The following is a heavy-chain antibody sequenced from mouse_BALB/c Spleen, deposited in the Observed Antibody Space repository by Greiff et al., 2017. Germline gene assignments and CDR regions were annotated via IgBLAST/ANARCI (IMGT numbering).Heavy chain of an antibody. CDR3: GRGGNYYGSSYEAWFAY. J-gene: IGHJ3*01. CDR2: INPYNGDT. Sequence: VQLQQSGPELVKPGASVKISCKASGYSFTGYFMNWVKQSHGKSLEWIGRINPYNGDTFYNQKFKGKATLTVDKSSSTAHMELLSLTSEDSAVYYCGRGGNYYGSSYEAWFAYWGQGTLVTVSA. D-gene: IGHD1-1*01. CDR1: GYSFTGYF. V-gene: IGHV1-37*01.